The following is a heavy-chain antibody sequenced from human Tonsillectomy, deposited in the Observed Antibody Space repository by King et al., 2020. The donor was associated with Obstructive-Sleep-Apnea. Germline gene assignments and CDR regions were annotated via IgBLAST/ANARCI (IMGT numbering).Heavy chain of an antibody. D-gene: IGHD2-21*02. CDR2: IWYDGSKK. CDR3: ARVGKFCGGDCRYSGGLDY. CDR1: GFTFSSYG. Sequence: VQLVESGGGVVQPGRSLRLSCAASGFTFSSYGFHWVRQAPGKGLERVAVIWYDGSKKYYPDSVKGRFTISRDDYKNTLYLQMNSLRAEDTAVYYCARVGKFCGGDCRYSGGLDYWGQGSLVTLSS. V-gene: IGHV3-33*01. J-gene: IGHJ4*02.